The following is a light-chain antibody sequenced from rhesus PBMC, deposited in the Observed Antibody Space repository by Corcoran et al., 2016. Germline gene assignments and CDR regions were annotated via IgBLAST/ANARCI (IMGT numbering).Light chain of an antibody. CDR1: SIDIGGFNR. CDR3: SSYASSSTFI. V-gene: IGLV2-13*03. Sequence: QAAPTQSPSVSGSTGQSVTIACTGTSIDIGGFNRVSWYQQHPGKAPKLLIFAVTNRPSGVSDRFAGSKSDNTASLTISGLQTEDEADYYCSSYASSSTFIFGTGTRLTVL. CDR2: AVT. J-gene: IGLJ1*01.